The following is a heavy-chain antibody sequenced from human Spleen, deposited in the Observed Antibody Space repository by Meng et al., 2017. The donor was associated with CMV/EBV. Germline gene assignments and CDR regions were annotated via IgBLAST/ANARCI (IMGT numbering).Heavy chain of an antibody. J-gene: IGHJ4*02. CDR3: ARVLNQRGYSYGYGY. Sequence: GESLKISCAASGFTFSTYWMHWVRQAPGKGLQWFSQINYDGSSTGYADSVKGRFTISRDNAKNTLHLQMNSLRAEDTAVYYCARVLNQRGYSYGYGYWGQGTLVTVSS. CDR2: INYDGSST. CDR1: GFTFSTYW. V-gene: IGHV3-74*01. D-gene: IGHD5-18*01.